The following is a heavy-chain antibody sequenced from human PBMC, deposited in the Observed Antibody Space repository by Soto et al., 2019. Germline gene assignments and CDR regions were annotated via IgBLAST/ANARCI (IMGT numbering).Heavy chain of an antibody. CDR3: ARDTRYYYGLMDV. CDR2: IYYSGST. V-gene: IGHV4-59*01. J-gene: IGHJ6*02. Sequence: PSETLSLTCTVSGGSISSYYWSWIRQPPGKGLEWIGYIYYSGSTNYNPSLKSRVTISVDTSKNQFSLKLSSVTAADTAVYYCARDTRYYYGLMDVWGQGTTVTV. CDR1: GGSISSYY. D-gene: IGHD3-10*01.